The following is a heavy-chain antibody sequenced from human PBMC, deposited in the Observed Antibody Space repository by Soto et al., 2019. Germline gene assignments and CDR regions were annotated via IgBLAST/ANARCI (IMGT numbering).Heavy chain of an antibody. V-gene: IGHV3-30-3*01. Sequence: GGSLRLSCAASGFTFSSYAMHWVRQAPGKGLEWVAVISYDGSNKYYADSVKGRFTISRDNSKNTLYLQMNSLRAEDTAVYYCARDELLWFGELSYMVHYWCQGTLVTVSS. J-gene: IGHJ4*02. CDR2: ISYDGSNK. CDR3: ARDELLWFGELSYMVHY. D-gene: IGHD3-10*01. CDR1: GFTFSSYA.